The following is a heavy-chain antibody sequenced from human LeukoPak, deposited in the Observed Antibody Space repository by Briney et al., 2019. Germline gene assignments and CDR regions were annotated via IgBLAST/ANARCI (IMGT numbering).Heavy chain of an antibody. J-gene: IGHJ4*02. D-gene: IGHD6-13*01. V-gene: IGHV4-59*01. CDR1: GGSISSYY. Sequence: SETLSLTCTVSGGSISSYYWSWIRQPPGKVLEWIGYIYYSGSTNYNPSLKSRVTISVDTSKNRSSLKLSSVTAADTAVYYCARGRAAAAGYWGQGTLVTVSS. CDR3: ARGRAAAAGY. CDR2: IYYSGST.